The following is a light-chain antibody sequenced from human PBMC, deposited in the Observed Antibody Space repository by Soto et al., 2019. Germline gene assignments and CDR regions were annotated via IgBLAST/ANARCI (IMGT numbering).Light chain of an antibody. V-gene: IGKV1-39*01. CDR1: QSISSY. J-gene: IGKJ2*01. Sequence: DIQMTQAPSSLSASVGDRATITYRASQSISSYLNWYQQKPWKAPKLLIYAASSLESGVPSRFSGSGSGTDVTLTISSLQPEDFANYYCQQSYSTTYTFGQGTKLVIK. CDR3: QQSYSTTYT. CDR2: AAS.